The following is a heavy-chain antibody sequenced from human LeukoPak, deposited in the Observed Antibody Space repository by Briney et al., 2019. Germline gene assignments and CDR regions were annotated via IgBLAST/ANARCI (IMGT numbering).Heavy chain of an antibody. CDR2: ISSSSNYI. Sequence: GGSLRLSCAASGFTFTNFGMNWVRQAPGKGLEWVSSISSSSNYIYYADSVKGRFTISRDNAEKSVYLQMNSLRAEDTAVCYCARDIVGITSWYGLFDYWGQGTLVTVSS. D-gene: IGHD6-13*01. CDR1: GFTFTNFG. CDR3: ARDIVGITSWYGLFDY. J-gene: IGHJ4*02. V-gene: IGHV3-21*01.